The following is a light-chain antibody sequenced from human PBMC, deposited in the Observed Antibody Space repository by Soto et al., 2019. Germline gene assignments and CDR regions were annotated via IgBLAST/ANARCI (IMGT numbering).Light chain of an antibody. Sequence: DIQMTQSPSTLSASVGDRVTITCRASQSISTWLAWYQQKPGKAPKVLIYKASSLESGVPSRFSGSGSGTEFTLTISSLQPDDFATYYCQQRSDWPWTFGQGTKVEIK. CDR2: KAS. CDR3: QQRSDWPWT. J-gene: IGKJ1*01. V-gene: IGKV1-5*03. CDR1: QSISTW.